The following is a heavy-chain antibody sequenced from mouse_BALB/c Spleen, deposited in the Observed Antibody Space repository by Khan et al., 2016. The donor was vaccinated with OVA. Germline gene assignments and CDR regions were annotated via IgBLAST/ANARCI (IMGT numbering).Heavy chain of an antibody. CDR1: GYSITRDYA. Sequence: EVQLQESGPGLVKPSQSLSLTCTVTGYSITRDYAWNWIRQFPGNKLEWMGYITNSGSTNYNPSLKSRIPITRDTSKNQFFLQLNSVTTEDTAENYCASELGRYYAMDYWGQGTSVTVSS. D-gene: IGHD4-1*01. J-gene: IGHJ4*01. V-gene: IGHV3-2*02. CDR2: ITNSGST. CDR3: ASELGRYYAMDY.